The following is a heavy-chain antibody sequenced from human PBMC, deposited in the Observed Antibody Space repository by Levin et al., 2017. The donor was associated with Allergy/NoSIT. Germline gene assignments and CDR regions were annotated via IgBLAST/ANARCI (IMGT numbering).Heavy chain of an antibody. CDR2: ISGGRDST. CDR3: AKDHWGS. V-gene: IGHV3-23*01. Sequence: LSLTCAASGFILSDHDLSWVRQAPGKGLDWISYISGGRDSTYYADSVKGRFTISRDNSKNTLYLQMNSLRAEDTALYYCAKDHWGSWGQGTLVTVSS. D-gene: IGHD3-16*01. J-gene: IGHJ4*01. CDR1: GFILSDHD.